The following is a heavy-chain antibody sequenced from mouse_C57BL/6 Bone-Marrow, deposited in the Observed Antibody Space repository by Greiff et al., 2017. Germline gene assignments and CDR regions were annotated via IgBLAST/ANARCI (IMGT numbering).Heavy chain of an antibody. CDR3: ARKRSYWYFDV. Sequence: QVQLQQSGAELVRPGTSVKMSCKASGYTFTNYWIGWAKQRPGHGLEWIGDIYPGGGYTNYNEKFKGKATLTADKSSSTAYMQCSSLTSEDSAIYYGARKRSYWYFDVWGTGTTVTVSS. CDR1: GYTFTNYW. J-gene: IGHJ1*03. CDR2: IYPGGGYT. V-gene: IGHV1-63*01.